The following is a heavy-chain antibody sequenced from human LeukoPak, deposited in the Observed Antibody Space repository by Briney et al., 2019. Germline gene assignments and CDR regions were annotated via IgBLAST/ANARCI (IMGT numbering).Heavy chain of an antibody. D-gene: IGHD2-15*01. CDR1: GFTLSSYA. CDR2: ISDSGNT. Sequence: GGSLRLSCAASGFTLSSYAMSWVRQAPGKGLEWVSAISDSGNTYHADSVKGRFTISRDSSKNTLFLQMNRLRPEDAAVYYCAKAPVTACRGAFCYPFDYWGLGTLVTVSS. J-gene: IGHJ4*02. CDR3: AKAPVTACRGAFCYPFDY. V-gene: IGHV3-23*01.